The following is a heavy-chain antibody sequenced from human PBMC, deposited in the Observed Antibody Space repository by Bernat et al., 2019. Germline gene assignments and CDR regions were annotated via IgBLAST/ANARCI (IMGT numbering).Heavy chain of an antibody. CDR2: ISSSGSTI. J-gene: IGHJ4*02. V-gene: IGHV3-48*03. D-gene: IGHD2-15*01. Sequence: EVQLVESGGGLVQPGGSLRLSCAASGFTFSSYEMNWVRQAPGKGLEVVSYISSSGSTIYYADSVKGRFTISRDNAKNSLYLQMNSLRAEDTAVYYCARETVVAATRIQTLDYWGQGTLVTVSS. CDR3: ARETVVAATRIQTLDY. CDR1: GFTFSSYE.